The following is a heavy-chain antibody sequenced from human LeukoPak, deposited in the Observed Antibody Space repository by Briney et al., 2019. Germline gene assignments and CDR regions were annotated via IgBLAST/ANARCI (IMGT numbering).Heavy chain of an antibody. J-gene: IGHJ4*02. Sequence: GGSLRLSCAASGFTFSNYAMSWVRQAPGKGLEWVAAFSGSGGSTYYADSVKGRFTISRDNSKNTLYLQMNSLRAEDTAVYYCAKDVGYCSSTTCYKPFDYWGQGTLVTVSS. CDR3: AKDVGYCSSTTCYKPFDY. CDR1: GFTFSNYA. CDR2: FSGSGGST. D-gene: IGHD2-2*02. V-gene: IGHV3-23*01.